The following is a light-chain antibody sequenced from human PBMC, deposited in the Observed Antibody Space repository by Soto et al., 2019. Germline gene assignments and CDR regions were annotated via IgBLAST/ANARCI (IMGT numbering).Light chain of an antibody. CDR1: SGHSSYA. CDR3: QTWGTGIHVV. Sequence: QSVLTPSPSASASLGASVKLTCTLISGHSSYAIAWHQQQPEKGPRYLMKLDSDGSHTKGDAIPDRFSGSSSGAERYLTISSLQSEDEADYYFQTWGTGIHVVFGGGTKLTVL. V-gene: IGLV4-69*01. J-gene: IGLJ2*01. CDR2: LDSDGSH.